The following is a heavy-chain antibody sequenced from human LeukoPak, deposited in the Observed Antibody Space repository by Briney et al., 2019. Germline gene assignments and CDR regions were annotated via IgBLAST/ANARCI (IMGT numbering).Heavy chain of an antibody. CDR1: GFSLSTSGVG. CDR3: AHRHYALRAFDI. J-gene: IGHJ3*02. Sequence: SGPTLVNPTQTLTLTCTFSGFSLSTSGVGVGWIRQPPGKALEWLALIYWNDDKRYSPSLRSRLTITKDTSKNQVVLTMTNMDPVDTATYYCAHRHYALRAFDIWGQGTMVTVSS. D-gene: IGHD2-2*01. CDR2: IYWNDDK. V-gene: IGHV2-5*01.